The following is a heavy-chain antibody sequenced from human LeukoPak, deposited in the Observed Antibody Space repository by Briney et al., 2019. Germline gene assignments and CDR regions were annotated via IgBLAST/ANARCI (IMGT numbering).Heavy chain of an antibody. CDR3: ARGLNYYDGSGYCNWFDP. D-gene: IGHD3-22*01. J-gene: IGHJ5*02. CDR2: IYYSGTT. CDR1: GGSISSFY. Sequence: PSETLSLTCTVSGGSISSFYWSWIRQPPGKGLEWIGFIYYSGTTKYNPSFESRVTMSVDRSGKQFSLNLSSVTAADTAVYYCARGLNYYDGSGYCNWFDPWGQGTLVTVSS. V-gene: IGHV4-59*01.